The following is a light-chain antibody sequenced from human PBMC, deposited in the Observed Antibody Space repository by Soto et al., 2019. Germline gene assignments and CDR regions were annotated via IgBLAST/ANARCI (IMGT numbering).Light chain of an antibody. CDR3: QQIDSYPLT. V-gene: IGKV1-9*01. CDR1: QGISRY. Sequence: IQLTQSPSSLSASLGDRVTITCRASQGISRYLAWYQQKPGKAPNLLIYAASTLQSGVPSRFSGSGSGTDFTLTISSLQPEHFATYYCQQIDSYPLTFGGGTKVDIK. J-gene: IGKJ4*01. CDR2: AAS.